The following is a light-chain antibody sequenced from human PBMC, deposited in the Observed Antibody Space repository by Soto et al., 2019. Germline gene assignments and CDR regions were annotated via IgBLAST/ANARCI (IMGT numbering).Light chain of an antibody. V-gene: IGLV1-40*01. CDR1: SSNIGAGYD. CDR3: QSYDSRTLYV. CDR2: GNS. Sequence: SVLTQPPSVSGAPGQRVTISCTGSSSNIGAGYDVHWYQQLPGTAPKLLIYGNSNRPSGVPDRFSGSKSGTSASLAIAGLQAEDEGDYYCQSYDSRTLYVFGTGTKVTVL. J-gene: IGLJ1*01.